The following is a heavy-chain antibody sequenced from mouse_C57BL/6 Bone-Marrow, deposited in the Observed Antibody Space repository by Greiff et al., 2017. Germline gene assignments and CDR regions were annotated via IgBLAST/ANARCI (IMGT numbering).Heavy chain of an antibody. V-gene: IGHV1-18*01. D-gene: IGHD2-3*01. J-gene: IGHJ1*03. Sequence: VQLQQSGPELVKPGASVKIPCKASGYTFTDYNMDWVKQSHGKSLEWIGDINPNNGGTNYNQKFKGKATLTVDKSSSTAYMGLRSLTSEDTAVDYCARWGWLLRYFDVWGTGTTVTVSS. CDR2: INPNNGGT. CDR3: ARWGWLLRYFDV. CDR1: GYTFTDYN.